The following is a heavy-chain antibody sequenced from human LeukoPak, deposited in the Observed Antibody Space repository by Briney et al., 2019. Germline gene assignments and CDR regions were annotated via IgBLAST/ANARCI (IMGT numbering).Heavy chain of an antibody. CDR3: ARDRLRQPSVKPLYYYYGMDV. V-gene: IGHV4-59*01. D-gene: IGHD2-15*01. J-gene: IGHJ6*02. CDR2: IYYSGST. Sequence: PSETLSLTCTVSGGSISSYYWSWIRQPPGKGLEWIGYIYYSGSTNYNPSLKSRATISVDTSKNQFSLKLSSVTAADTAVYYCARDRLRQPSVKPLYYYYGMDVWGQGTTVTVSS. CDR1: GGSISSYY.